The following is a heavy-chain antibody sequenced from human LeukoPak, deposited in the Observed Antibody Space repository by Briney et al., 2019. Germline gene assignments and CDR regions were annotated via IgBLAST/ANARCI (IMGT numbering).Heavy chain of an antibody. CDR1: GFTISSFA. V-gene: IGHV3-23*01. CDR3: GKSRAGIYDALHI. Sequence: GGSLRLSCAASGFTISSFAMTWVRQAPGKGLEWVSTIISRGDTYYADSVKGRSTISRDNSKGTVYLQIDGLRAEDTAVYYCGKSRAGIYDALHIWGQGTKVIVSS. CDR2: IISRGDT. J-gene: IGHJ3*02.